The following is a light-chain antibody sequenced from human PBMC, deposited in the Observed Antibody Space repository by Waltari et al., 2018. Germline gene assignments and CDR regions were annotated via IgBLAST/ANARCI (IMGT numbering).Light chain of an antibody. J-gene: IGLJ2*01. CDR2: EVS. CDR3: SSYAGSNNVV. V-gene: IGLV2-8*01. CDR1: VPAAGDSNY. Sequence: QSALTQPPPASVSPGPSVTSPCTRTVPAAGDSNYLPCYQQHPSKAPKLTILEVSNRPSGVPHRFSGSKSATPASLTVSGLQAEDEADYYCSSYAGSNNVVFGGGTKLTVL.